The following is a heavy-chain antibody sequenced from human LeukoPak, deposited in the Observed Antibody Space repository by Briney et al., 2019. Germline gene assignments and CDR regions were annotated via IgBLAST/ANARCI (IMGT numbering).Heavy chain of an antibody. CDR1: GYTFTGYY. J-gene: IGHJ6*02. Sequence: ASVKVSCKASGYTFTGYYMHWVRQAPGQGLEWMGWINPNGGGTNYAQKFQGRVTITADKSTSTAYMELSSLRSEDTAVYYCARARYCSSTSCYFYYGMDVWGQGTTVTVSS. CDR3: ARARYCSSTSCYFYYGMDV. CDR2: INPNGGGT. V-gene: IGHV1-2*02. D-gene: IGHD2-2*01.